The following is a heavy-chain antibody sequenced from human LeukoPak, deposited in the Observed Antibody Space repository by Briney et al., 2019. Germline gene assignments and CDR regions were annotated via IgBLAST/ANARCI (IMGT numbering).Heavy chain of an antibody. Sequence: PSETLSLTCAVYGGSFSGYYWSWIRQPPGKGLEWIAFISYSGTTKYNPSLKSRVTISVDTSKDQFSLKLSSVTAADTAVYYCARGGASSRPFVYWGQGTLVTVSS. J-gene: IGHJ4*02. CDR2: ISYSGTT. V-gene: IGHV4-59*01. D-gene: IGHD2-2*01. CDR1: GGSFSGYY. CDR3: ARGGASSRPFVY.